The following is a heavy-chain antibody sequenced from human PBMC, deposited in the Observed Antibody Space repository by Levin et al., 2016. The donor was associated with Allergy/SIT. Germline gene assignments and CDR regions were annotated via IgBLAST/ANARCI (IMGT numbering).Heavy chain of an antibody. D-gene: IGHD2-8*01. Sequence: SVKVSCKDSSGTTYAFNWVRQAPGQGLEWMGNIIPFLGTPKYAQRFRGRLTIIADKSSNTAYMDLSSLRSNDSTIYYCAGDLEGNGDFDHWGQGTQVTVSS. CDR1: SGTTYA. J-gene: IGHJ4*02. CDR3: AGDLEGNGDFDH. V-gene: IGHV1-69*06. CDR2: IIPFLGTP.